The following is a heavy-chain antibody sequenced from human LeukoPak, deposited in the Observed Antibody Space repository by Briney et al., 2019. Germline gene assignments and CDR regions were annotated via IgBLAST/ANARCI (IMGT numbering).Heavy chain of an antibody. Sequence: GASVKVSCKTSGYSFNDYYLHGVRQAPGQGLEWMGWINPNSGRTHYAPKFQGRVTLTTDTSITTAYMELSSLISGDTALYYCARDSSDILTGYYHFWGQGTLVTVSS. D-gene: IGHD3-9*01. V-gene: IGHV1-2*02. CDR3: ARDSSDILTGYYHF. CDR2: INPNSGRT. CDR1: GYSFNDYY. J-gene: IGHJ4*02.